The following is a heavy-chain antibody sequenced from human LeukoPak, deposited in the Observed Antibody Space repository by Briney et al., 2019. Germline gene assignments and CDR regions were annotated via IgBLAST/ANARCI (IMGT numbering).Heavy chain of an antibody. Sequence: HPGGSLRLSCAASGFSFSNYNMNWVRQAPGKGLEWVGFIRSKAYGGTTEYAASVKGRFTISRDDSKSIAYLQMNSLKTEDTAVYYCTRDGGITIRDDYWGQGTLVTVSS. CDR3: TRDGGITIRDDY. J-gene: IGHJ4*02. V-gene: IGHV3-49*04. CDR2: IRSKAYGGTT. CDR1: GFSFSNYN. D-gene: IGHD3-3*01.